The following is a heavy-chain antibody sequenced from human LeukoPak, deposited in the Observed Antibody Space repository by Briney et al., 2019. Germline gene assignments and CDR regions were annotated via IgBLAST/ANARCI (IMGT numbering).Heavy chain of an antibody. Sequence: SQTLSLTCTVSGGSISSGGYYWSWIRQPPGKGLEWIGYIYHSGSTYYNPSLKSRVTISVDRSKNQFPLKLSSVTAADTAAYYCARDGRRYWFDPWGQGTPVTVSS. CDR2: IYHSGST. J-gene: IGHJ5*02. CDR1: GGSISSGGYY. CDR3: ARDGRRYWFDP. V-gene: IGHV4-30-2*01.